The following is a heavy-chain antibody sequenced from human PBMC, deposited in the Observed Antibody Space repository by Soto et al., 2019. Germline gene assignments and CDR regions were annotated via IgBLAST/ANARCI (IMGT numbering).Heavy chain of an antibody. D-gene: IGHD3-16*02. V-gene: IGHV1-46*01. Sequence: ASVKVSCKASGHTFTDYYMHWVRLAPGQGLEWMGIINPGDGSTTYLQKVQGRVTMTRDTSTSTVYMELSGLISEDTAVYYCARDRYGAMDVWGQGTTVTVSS. J-gene: IGHJ6*02. CDR2: INPGDGST. CDR3: ARDRYGAMDV. CDR1: GHTFTDYY.